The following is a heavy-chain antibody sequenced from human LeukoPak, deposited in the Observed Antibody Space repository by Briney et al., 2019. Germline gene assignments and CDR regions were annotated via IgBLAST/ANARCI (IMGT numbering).Heavy chain of an antibody. CDR2: VDYSADST. CDR1: GFTLSSYE. J-gene: IGHJ4*02. V-gene: IGHV3-23*01. CDR3: AREGDYYDTSGTLDY. Sequence: GGSLRLSCTVSGFTLSSYEMSWIRQAPGKGLEWVSSVDYSADSTHYADSVMGRFTISRDNSKNTLYLQLNSLSADDTAVYYCAREGDYYDTSGTLDYWGQGTLVTVSS. D-gene: IGHD3-22*01.